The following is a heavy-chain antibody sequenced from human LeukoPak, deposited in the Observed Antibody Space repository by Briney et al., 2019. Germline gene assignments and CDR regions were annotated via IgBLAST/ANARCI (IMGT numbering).Heavy chain of an antibody. D-gene: IGHD2-2*01. Sequence: GGSLRLPCAASGFTVSSNYMSWVRQAPGKGLEWVSAISGSGGSTYYADSVKGRFTISRDNSKNTLYLQMNSLRAEDTAVYYCAKAAAKYYYYMDVWGKGTTVTVSS. CDR3: AKAAAKYYYYMDV. V-gene: IGHV3-23*01. J-gene: IGHJ6*03. CDR2: ISGSGGST. CDR1: GFTVSSNY.